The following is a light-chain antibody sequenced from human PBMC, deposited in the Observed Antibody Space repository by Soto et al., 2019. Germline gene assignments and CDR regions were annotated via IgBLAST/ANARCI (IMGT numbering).Light chain of an antibody. Sequence: DIQMTQSPSTLSASVGDRVTITCRASQSISSWLPWYQQKPGKAPKLLIYKASSLEGGVPSRFSGSGSGTDFSLTISSLQPEYCATYYCEQYHSESLHFGRGNKGDIK. CDR3: EQYHSESLH. V-gene: IGKV1-5*03. J-gene: IGKJ4*01. CDR1: QSISSW. CDR2: KAS.